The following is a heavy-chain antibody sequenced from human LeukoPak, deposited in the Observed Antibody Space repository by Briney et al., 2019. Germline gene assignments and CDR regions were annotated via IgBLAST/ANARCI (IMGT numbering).Heavy chain of an antibody. D-gene: IGHD3-10*01. Sequence: GRSLRLSCAASGFTFSSYGMHWVRQAPGKGLEWVAVIWYDGSNKYYADSVKGRFTISRDNAKNTLYLQMNRLRAEDTALYYCARGLSDYFDYWGQGTLVTVSS. J-gene: IGHJ4*02. CDR2: IWYDGSNK. CDR3: ARGLSDYFDY. V-gene: IGHV3-33*01. CDR1: GFTFSSYG.